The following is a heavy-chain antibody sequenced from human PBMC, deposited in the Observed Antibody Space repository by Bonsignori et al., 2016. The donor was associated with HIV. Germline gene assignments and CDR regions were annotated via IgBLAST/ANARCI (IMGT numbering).Heavy chain of an antibody. CDR2: FDGRDGQT. V-gene: IGHV1-24*01. D-gene: IGHD3-10*01. CDR3: ATPGRTGSLDN. J-gene: IGHJ4*02. CDR1: GDTLSDSS. Sequence: QVQLIQSGAEVKKPGASVRVSCKVSGDTLSDSSMHWVRQAPGKGLEWMGSFDGRDGQTTYTQKLQGRVTMTEDATTATAYMELRALRSEDTAVYYCATPGRTGSLDNWGQGTLVTVSS.